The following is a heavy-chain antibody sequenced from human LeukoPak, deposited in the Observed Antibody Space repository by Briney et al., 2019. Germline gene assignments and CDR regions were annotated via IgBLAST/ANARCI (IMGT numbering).Heavy chain of an antibody. Sequence: PGGSLRLSCAASGFTVSSNYMSWVRQAPGKGLEWVSVIDSRGSTYYADSVKGRFTISRDNSKNTLYLQMNSLRAEDTAVYYCASIAARTNDYYYYMDVWGKGTTVTVSS. CDR3: ASIAARTNDYYYYMDV. CDR1: GFTVSSNY. D-gene: IGHD6-6*01. J-gene: IGHJ6*03. CDR2: IDSRGST. V-gene: IGHV3-66*02.